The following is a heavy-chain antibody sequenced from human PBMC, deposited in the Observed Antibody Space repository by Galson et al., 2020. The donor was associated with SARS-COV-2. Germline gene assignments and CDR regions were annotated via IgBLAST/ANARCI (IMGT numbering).Heavy chain of an antibody. D-gene: IGHD2-2*01. CDR1: GYNLTSYA. Sequence: ALVKVSCKASGYNLTSYAMNWVRQAPGQGLEWMGWIDTNTGNPTYAQGFTGRFIFSLDTSVTTTYLQITSLKAEDTAVYYCARMPMGTVEVDTFDYWGQGTLVTVSP. V-gene: IGHV7-4-1*02. CDR3: ARMPMGTVEVDTFDY. CDR2: IDTNTGNP. J-gene: IGHJ4*02.